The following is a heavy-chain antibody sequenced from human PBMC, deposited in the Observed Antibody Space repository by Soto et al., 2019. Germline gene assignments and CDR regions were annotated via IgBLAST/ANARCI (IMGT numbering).Heavy chain of an antibody. D-gene: IGHD2-21*02. Sequence: PGGSLRLSCAASGFTVSSNYMSWVRQAPGKGLEWVSVIYSGGSTYYADSVKGRFTISRDNSKNTLYLQMNSLRAEDTAVYYCARDGDCGGDCYSTLPDYYYGMDVWGQGTTVTVSS. CDR3: ARDGDCGGDCYSTLPDYYYGMDV. V-gene: IGHV3-53*01. CDR1: GFTVSSNY. J-gene: IGHJ6*02. CDR2: IYSGGST.